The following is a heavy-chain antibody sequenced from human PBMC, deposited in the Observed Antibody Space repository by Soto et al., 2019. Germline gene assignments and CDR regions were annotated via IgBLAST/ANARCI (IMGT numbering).Heavy chain of an antibody. CDR2: IKQDGSEK. V-gene: IGHV3-7*01. CDR3: ARDHIVLPYYYMDV. CDR1: GFTFSSYW. D-gene: IGHD2-8*01. J-gene: IGHJ6*03. Sequence: EVQLVESGGGLVQPGGSLRLSCAASGFTFSSYWMSWVRQAPGKGLEWVANIKQDGSEKYYVDSVKGRFTISRDNAKNSLYLQMNSLRAEDTAVYYCARDHIVLPYYYMDVWGKGTTVTVSS.